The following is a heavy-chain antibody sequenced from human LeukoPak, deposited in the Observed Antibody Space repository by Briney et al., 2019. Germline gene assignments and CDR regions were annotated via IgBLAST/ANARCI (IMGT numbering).Heavy chain of an antibody. Sequence: GGSLRLSCTASGFTFGDYAMSWVRQAPGKGLEWVGFIRSKAYGGTTEYAASVKGRFTISRDDSKSIAYLQMNSLKTEDTAVYYCTRANCGGDCPIDYWGQGTLVTVSS. CDR3: TRANCGGDCPIDY. V-gene: IGHV3-49*04. CDR2: IRSKAYGGTT. J-gene: IGHJ4*02. CDR1: GFTFGDYA. D-gene: IGHD2-21*01.